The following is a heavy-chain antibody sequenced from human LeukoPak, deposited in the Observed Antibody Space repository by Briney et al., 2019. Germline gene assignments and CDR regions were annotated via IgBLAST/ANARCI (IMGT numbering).Heavy chain of an antibody. V-gene: IGHV1-2*02. CDR1: GYTFTGYY. CDR3: ARDRLQFLSTYYYGLARNFFDY. J-gene: IGHJ4*02. Sequence: ASVKVSCKASGYTFTGYYMHWVRQAPGQGLEWMGWINPNSGGTNYAQKFQGRVTMTRDTSISTAYMELSRLRSDDTAVYYCARDRLQFLSTYYYGLARNFFDYWGQGTLVTVSS. CDR2: INPNSGGT. D-gene: IGHD3-10*01.